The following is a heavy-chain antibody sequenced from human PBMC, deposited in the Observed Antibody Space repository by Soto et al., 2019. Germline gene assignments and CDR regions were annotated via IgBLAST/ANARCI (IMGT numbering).Heavy chain of an antibody. CDR3: ARIWIGAYCGGYCFS. CDR1: GGSISSSSYY. J-gene: IGHJ4*02. CDR2: IYYSGST. Sequence: SETLSLTCTVSGGSISSSSYYWGWIRQPPGKGLEWIGSIYYSGSTYYNPSLKSRVTISVDTSKNQFSLKLSSVTAADTAVYYCARIWIGAYCGGYCFSWGQGTLVTVSS. D-gene: IGHD2-21*02. V-gene: IGHV4-39*01.